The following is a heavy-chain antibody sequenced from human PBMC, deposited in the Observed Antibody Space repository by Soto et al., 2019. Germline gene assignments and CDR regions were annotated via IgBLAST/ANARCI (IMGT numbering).Heavy chain of an antibody. J-gene: IGHJ5*02. D-gene: IGHD3-3*01. Sequence: SENLSLTCVVSCGSISANHWWNWVRQPPGKGLEWIGEIYHSGSINYNPSLKSRLSISLDKSKNQFSLQLSSVTAADTAVYYWARGETVNLEWLLNWADRWGQGPLVTVS. CDR2: IYHSGSI. V-gene: IGHV4-4*02. CDR3: ARGETVNLEWLLNWADR. CDR1: CGSISANHW.